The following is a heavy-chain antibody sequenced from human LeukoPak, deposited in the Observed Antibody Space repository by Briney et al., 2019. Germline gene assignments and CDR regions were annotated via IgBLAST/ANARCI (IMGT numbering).Heavy chain of an antibody. V-gene: IGHV3-23*01. D-gene: IGHD6-13*01. Sequence: GGSLRLSCAASGFTFSNYGMSWVRQAPGKGLEWVSSISGSGGSTYYAESVKGRFTISRDNSKNVLYLQMNSLTVEDTAVYYCALGSSSLNYWGQGTLVTVSS. J-gene: IGHJ4*02. CDR3: ALGSSSLNY. CDR2: ISGSGGST. CDR1: GFTFSNYG.